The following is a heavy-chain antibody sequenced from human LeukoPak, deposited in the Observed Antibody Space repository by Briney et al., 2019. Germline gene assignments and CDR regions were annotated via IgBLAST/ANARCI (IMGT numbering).Heavy chain of an antibody. CDR1: GFSLTTGGVG. D-gene: IGHD3-10*01. J-gene: IGHJ4*02. V-gene: IGHV2-5*01. CDR2: IHWNNDN. Sequence: GSGPTLVKPTQTLTLTCTFSGFSLTTGGVGVGWIRQPPGKALEWLAVIHWNNDNHYSPSLNNRLTITKDTSKNQVVLTMTNMDPVDTATYFCAHTQVNSGLGYWGQGTLVTVSS. CDR3: AHTQVNSGLGY.